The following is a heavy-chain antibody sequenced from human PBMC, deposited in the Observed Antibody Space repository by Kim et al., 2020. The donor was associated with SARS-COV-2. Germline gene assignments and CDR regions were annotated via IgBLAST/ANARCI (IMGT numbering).Heavy chain of an antibody. CDR3: GRYGSGSYPYYYYGMDV. V-gene: IGHV3-66*01. J-gene: IGHJ6*02. Sequence: VKGRFTISRDNSKNTLYLQMNSLRAEDTAVYYCGRYGSGSYPYYYYGMDVWGQGTTVTVSS. D-gene: IGHD3-10*01.